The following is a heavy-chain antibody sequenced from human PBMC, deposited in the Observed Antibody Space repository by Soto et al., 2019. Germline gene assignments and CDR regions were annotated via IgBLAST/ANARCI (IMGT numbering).Heavy chain of an antibody. CDR2: IKSKTDGGTT. D-gene: IGHD6-13*01. J-gene: IGHJ5*02. V-gene: IGHV3-15*07. CDR3: TTTIAAAGDWFDP. CDR1: GFTFSNAW. Sequence: EVQLVESGGGLVKPGGSLRLSCAASGFTFSNAWMNWVRQAPGKGLEWVGRIKSKTDGGTTDYAAPVKGRFTISRDDSKNTLYLQMNSLKTDDTAVYYCTTTIAAAGDWFDPWGQGTLVTVSS.